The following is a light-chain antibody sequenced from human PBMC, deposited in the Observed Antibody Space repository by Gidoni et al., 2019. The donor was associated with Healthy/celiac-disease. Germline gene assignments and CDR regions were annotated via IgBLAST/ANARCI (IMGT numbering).Light chain of an antibody. CDR1: QSVLYSSNNKNY. CDR3: QQYYGTPPYT. J-gene: IGKJ2*01. V-gene: IGKV4-1*01. CDR2: WAS. Sequence: DIVMTKSPDSLAFSWGERATLNCTSSQSVLYSSNNKNYLAWYQQKPGQPPKLLIYWASTRESGVPDRFSGSGSGTDFTLTISSLQAEDVAVYYCQQYYGTPPYTFGQGTKLEIK.